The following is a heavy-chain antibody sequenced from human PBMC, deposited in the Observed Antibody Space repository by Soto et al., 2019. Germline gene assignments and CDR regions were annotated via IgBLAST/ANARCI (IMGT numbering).Heavy chain of an antibody. CDR3: ARDVVLCVGGRCYGVPLDV. Sequence: EVQLVESGGGLVQPGGSLRLSCAASGFTVSSKYMSWVRQAPGKGLEWVSLIQSGGPTYYADSVKGRFTISRDTSENTVHLKMVSLSAEDTAVCYCARDVVLCVGGRCYGVPLDVWGKGTKVTVSS. V-gene: IGHV3-66*01. D-gene: IGHD2-15*01. J-gene: IGHJ6*04. CDR2: IQSGGPT. CDR1: GFTVSSKY.